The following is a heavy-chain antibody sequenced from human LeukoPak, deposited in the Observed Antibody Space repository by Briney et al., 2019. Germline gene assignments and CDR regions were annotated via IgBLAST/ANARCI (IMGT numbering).Heavy chain of an antibody. CDR3: AKVALTAMGIYYYYGMDV. V-gene: IGHV3-23*01. CDR1: GFTFSSYA. D-gene: IGHD5-18*01. Sequence: GGSLRLSCAASGFTFSSYAMIWVRQAPGKGLEWVSALSGRGVMSYYADSVKGRFTISRDNSKNTLYLQMNSLRAEDTAVYYCAKVALTAMGIYYYYGMDVWGQGTTVTVSS. CDR2: LSGRGVMS. J-gene: IGHJ6*02.